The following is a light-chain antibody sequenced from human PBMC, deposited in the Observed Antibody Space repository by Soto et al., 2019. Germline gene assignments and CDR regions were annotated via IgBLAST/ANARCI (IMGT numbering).Light chain of an antibody. J-gene: IGKJ3*01. V-gene: IGKV3-20*01. Sequence: EIVMTQSPGTLSLSPGETATLSCRASQSVSSNYVAWFHQKPGQAPRLLIYGASRRATGVPDRFSASGSGTDFTLTISRLEPEDFAVYYCQQYGRSPFTFGHGTKVDIK. CDR3: QQYGRSPFT. CDR1: QSVSSNY. CDR2: GAS.